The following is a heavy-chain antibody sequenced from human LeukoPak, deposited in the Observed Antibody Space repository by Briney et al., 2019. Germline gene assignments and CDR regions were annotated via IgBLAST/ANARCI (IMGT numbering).Heavy chain of an antibody. Sequence: SETLSLTCTVSGGSTSSYYWSWFRQPPGKGLEWIGYIYYSGSTDYNPSLKSRLTISVDTSRNQFSLKLSSVTAADTAVYYCARGLPGYSGGDDAFDIWGPGTMVTVSS. CDR2: IYYSGST. CDR1: GGSTSSYY. J-gene: IGHJ3*02. CDR3: ARGLPGYSGGDDAFDI. D-gene: IGHD2-21*01. V-gene: IGHV4-59*01.